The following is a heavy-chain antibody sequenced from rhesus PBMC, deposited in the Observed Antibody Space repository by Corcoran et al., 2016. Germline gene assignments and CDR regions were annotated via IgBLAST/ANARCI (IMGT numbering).Heavy chain of an antibody. D-gene: IGHD3-34*01. CDR3: ARQGYWGDYSGY. J-gene: IGHJ4*01. V-gene: IGHV4-93*02. CDR2: IYGSGGST. CDR1: GGSISSSHW. Sequence: QVQLQESGPAVVKPSETLSLTCAVSGGSISSSHWWSWIRQSPGKGLEWIGGIYGSGGSTEYNPSLSSRVTISIDTSKNQFSLKLSSVTAADTAVYYCARQGYWGDYSGYWGQGVLVTVSS.